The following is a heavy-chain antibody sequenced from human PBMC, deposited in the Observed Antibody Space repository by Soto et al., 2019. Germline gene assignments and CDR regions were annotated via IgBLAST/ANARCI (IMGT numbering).Heavy chain of an antibody. CDR3: ASRITYSSSWYSDYYGMDV. V-gene: IGHV4-59*08. Sequence: SETLSLTCTVSGGSISSYYWSWIRQPPGKGLEWIGYIFYSGGTNYNPSLKSRVTISLDTSKNQFSLKLSSVTAADTAVYYCASRITYSSSWYSDYYGMDVWGQGTTVTVSS. CDR1: GGSISSYY. CDR2: IFYSGGT. D-gene: IGHD6-13*01. J-gene: IGHJ6*02.